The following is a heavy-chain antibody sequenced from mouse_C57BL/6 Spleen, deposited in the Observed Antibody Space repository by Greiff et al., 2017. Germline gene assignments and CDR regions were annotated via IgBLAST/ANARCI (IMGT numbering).Heavy chain of an antibody. CDR3: ARAYYSNSFFAY. CDR1: GFTFSSYA. J-gene: IGHJ3*01. V-gene: IGHV5-4*01. CDR2: ISDGGSYT. D-gene: IGHD2-5*01. Sequence: EVQLVESGGGLVKPGGSLKLSCAASGFTFSSYAMSWVRQTPEKRLEWVATISDGGSYTYSPDNVKGRFTISRDNAKNNLYLQISHLKSEDTAMYYCARAYYSNSFFAYWGQGTLVTVSA.